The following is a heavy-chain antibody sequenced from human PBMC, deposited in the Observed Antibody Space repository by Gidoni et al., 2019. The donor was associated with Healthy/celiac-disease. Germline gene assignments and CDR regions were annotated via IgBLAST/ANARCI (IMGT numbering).Heavy chain of an antibody. CDR3: ARRTTVTTYYYYYYGMDV. CDR1: GGTFSSYA. Sequence: QVQLVPSGAEVKKPGSSVKVSCKASGGTFSSYAISWVRQAPGQGLEWMGGIIPIFGTANYAQKFQGRVTITADESTSTAYMELSSLRSEDTAVYYCARRTTVTTYYYYYYGMDVWGQGTTVTVSS. V-gene: IGHV1-69*01. D-gene: IGHD4-17*01. J-gene: IGHJ6*02. CDR2: IIPIFGTA.